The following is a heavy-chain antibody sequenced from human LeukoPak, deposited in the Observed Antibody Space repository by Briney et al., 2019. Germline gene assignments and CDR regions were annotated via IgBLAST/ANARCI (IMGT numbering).Heavy chain of an antibody. CDR2: ISGSGGST. D-gene: IGHD1-26*01. J-gene: IGHJ4*02. CDR3: ARDFHQSLVGATEGDY. CDR1: GFTFSSYA. V-gene: IGHV3-23*01. Sequence: GGSLRLSCAASGFTFSSYAMSWVRQAPGKGLEWVSAISGSGGSTYYAGSVKGRFTISRDNSKNTLYLQMNSLRAEDTAVYYCARDFHQSLVGATEGDYWGQGTLVTVSS.